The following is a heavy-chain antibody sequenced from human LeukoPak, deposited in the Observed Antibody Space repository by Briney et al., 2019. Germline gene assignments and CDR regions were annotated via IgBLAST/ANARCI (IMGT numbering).Heavy chain of an antibody. V-gene: IGHV1-8*01. CDR3: ASRYNSHRMVATLFDY. CDR1: GYTFTSYD. D-gene: IGHD5-12*01. CDR2: MNPNSGNT. Sequence: ASVKVSCKASGYTFTSYDINWVRQATGQGLGWMGWMNPNSGNTGYAQKFQGRVTMTRNTSISTAYMELSSLRSEDTAVYYCASRYNSHRMVATLFDYWGQGTLVTVSS. J-gene: IGHJ4*02.